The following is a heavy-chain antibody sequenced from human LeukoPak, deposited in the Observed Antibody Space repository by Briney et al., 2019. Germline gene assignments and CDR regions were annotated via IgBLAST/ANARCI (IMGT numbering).Heavy chain of an antibody. CDR2: LAPHANYE. Sequence: GRSLRLCCAASGFTFSDYRIHWVRQAPGKGLEWVAVLAPHANYEYYADSVQGRFAISRDDSKNTVYLQMNSLRDEETAVYYCARDWIDRSLDYWGLGTLVTVSS. CDR3: ARDWIDRSLDY. V-gene: IGHV3-33*01. D-gene: IGHD2-2*03. CDR1: GFTFSDYR. J-gene: IGHJ4*02.